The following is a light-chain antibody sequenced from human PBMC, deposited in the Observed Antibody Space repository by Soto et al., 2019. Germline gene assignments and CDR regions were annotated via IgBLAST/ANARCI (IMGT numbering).Light chain of an antibody. CDR1: SSDVGGYNY. CDR3: QSYDSSLSGYV. Sequence: QSVLTQPPSASGSPGQSVAISCTGTSSDVGGYNYVSWYQQHPGKAPKLMIYEVNKRPSGVPDRFSGSKSGNTASLTVSGLQAEAGADYYCQSYDSSLSGYVFGTGTKVTVL. CDR2: EVN. J-gene: IGLJ1*01. V-gene: IGLV2-8*01.